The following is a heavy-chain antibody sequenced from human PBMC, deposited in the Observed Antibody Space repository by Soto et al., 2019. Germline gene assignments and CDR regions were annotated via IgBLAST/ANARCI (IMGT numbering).Heavy chain of an antibody. V-gene: IGHV4-34*01. J-gene: IGHJ6*02. CDR2: INHSGST. CDR1: GGSFSGYY. CDR3: ARRRFLEWFANYYYGMDV. Sequence: SETLSLTCAVYGGSFSGYYWSWIRQPPGKGLEWIGEINHSGSTNYNPSLKSRVTISVDTSKNQFSLKLSSVTAADTAVYYCARRRFLEWFANYYYGMDVWGQGTTVTV. D-gene: IGHD3-3*01.